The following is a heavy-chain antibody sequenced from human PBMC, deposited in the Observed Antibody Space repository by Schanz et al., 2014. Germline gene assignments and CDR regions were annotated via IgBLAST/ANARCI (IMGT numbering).Heavy chain of an antibody. CDR1: GGSMSSNRDY. CDR3: ARSPGDFPGWFDS. Sequence: QLQLQESGPGLVKPSETLSLSCTVSGGSMSSNRDYWAWIRQPPGKGLEWIGSIDYSGSAYNTPSLKSRSPIPIDTPKTQSPLKVTSVPAADTAVYYCARSPGDFPGWFDSWGQGTLVTVSS. V-gene: IGHV4-39*01. D-gene: IGHD4-17*01. CDR2: IDYSGSA. J-gene: IGHJ5*01.